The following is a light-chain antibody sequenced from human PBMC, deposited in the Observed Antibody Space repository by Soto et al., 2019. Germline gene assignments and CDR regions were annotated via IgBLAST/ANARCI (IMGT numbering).Light chain of an antibody. Sequence: QSALTQPASVSGSPGQSITISCTGTSSDVGSYNLVSWYQQYPGKAPKLMIYKGSKRPSGVSNRFSGSKSGNTASLTISGLQAEDEADYYCCSYAGRSTLVFGGGTKLTVL. V-gene: IGLV2-23*01. CDR2: KGS. CDR1: SSDVGSYNL. J-gene: IGLJ2*01. CDR3: CSYAGRSTLV.